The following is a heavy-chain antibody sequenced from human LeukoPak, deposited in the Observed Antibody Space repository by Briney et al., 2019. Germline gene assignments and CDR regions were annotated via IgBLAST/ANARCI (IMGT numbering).Heavy chain of an antibody. V-gene: IGHV4-30-4*08. Sequence: SQTLSLTCPVSSGSISSGVYYWSWIRQHPGKGLEWMGYIFYSGSMYYNPSLKSRLTISVDTSKNQFSLKLRSVTAADTAVYYCARQTTVISFDYWGQGALVTVSS. D-gene: IGHD4-17*01. CDR3: ARQTTVISFDY. CDR2: IFYSGSM. J-gene: IGHJ4*02. CDR1: SGSISSGVYY.